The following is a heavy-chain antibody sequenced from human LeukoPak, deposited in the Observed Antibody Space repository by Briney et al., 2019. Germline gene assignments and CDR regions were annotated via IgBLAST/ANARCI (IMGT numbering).Heavy chain of an antibody. V-gene: IGHV3-30*04. J-gene: IGHJ4*02. CDR2: ISSDGSYK. Sequence: GGSLRLSCAASGFTFSSHALHWVRQAPGKGLEWVAVISSDGSYKYYADSVKGRFTISRDNSKNTLYLQMNSLRAEDTAVYYCARDPSYFYYFDYWGQGTLVTVSS. CDR3: ARDPSYFYYFDY. CDR1: GFTFSSHA. D-gene: IGHD2/OR15-2a*01.